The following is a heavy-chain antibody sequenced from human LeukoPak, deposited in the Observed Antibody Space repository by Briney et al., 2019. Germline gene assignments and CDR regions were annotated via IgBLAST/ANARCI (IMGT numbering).Heavy chain of an antibody. J-gene: IGHJ4*02. Sequence: ASVKVSCKASGYTFTSYGISWVRQAPGQGLEWMGWISAYNGNTNYAQKLQGRVTMTTDTSTSTAYMELRSLRSDDTAVYYCARDPAYGSGSYYFEGFDYWGQGTLATVSS. V-gene: IGHV1-18*01. CDR2: ISAYNGNT. CDR3: ARDPAYGSGSYYFEGFDY. CDR1: GYTFTSYG. D-gene: IGHD3-10*01.